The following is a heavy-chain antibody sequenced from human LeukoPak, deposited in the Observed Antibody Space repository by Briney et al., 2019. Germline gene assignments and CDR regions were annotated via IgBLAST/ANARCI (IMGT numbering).Heavy chain of an antibody. D-gene: IGHD1-26*01. Sequence: GESLKISCKGSGYSFTSYWIGWVRQMPGKGLEWMGIIYPGDSDTRYSPSFQGQVTISADKPISTAYLQWSSLKASDTAMYYCARRARYSGSYYHYYYYMDVWGKGTTVTISS. V-gene: IGHV5-51*01. CDR3: ARRARYSGSYYHYYYYMDV. CDR1: GYSFTSYW. J-gene: IGHJ6*03. CDR2: IYPGDSDT.